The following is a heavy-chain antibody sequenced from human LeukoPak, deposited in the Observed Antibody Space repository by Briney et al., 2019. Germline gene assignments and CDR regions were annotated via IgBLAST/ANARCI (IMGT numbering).Heavy chain of an antibody. Sequence: SETLSLTCTVSGGSISSGGYYWSWIRQPPGKGLEWIGYISHSGSTYYNPSLRGRVTISVDRSKNQFSLKMSSVTAADTAVYYCASDLGYCSSTSCRYFDPWGQGTLVTVSS. D-gene: IGHD2-2*01. CDR2: ISHSGST. CDR3: ASDLGYCSSTSCRYFDP. J-gene: IGHJ5*02. CDR1: GGSISSGGYY. V-gene: IGHV4-30-2*01.